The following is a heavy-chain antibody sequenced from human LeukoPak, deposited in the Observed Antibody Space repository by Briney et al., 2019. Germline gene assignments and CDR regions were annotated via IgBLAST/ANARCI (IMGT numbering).Heavy chain of an antibody. D-gene: IGHD1-26*01. CDR3: AKDVWELAYYSYYMDV. J-gene: IGHJ6*03. Sequence: GGSLRLSCAASGFTFSSYGMHWVRQAPGKGLEWVAFIRYDGSNKYYADFVRGRFTISRDNSKNTLYLQMNSLRAEDTAVYYCAKDVWELAYYSYYMDVWGKGTTVTVSS. CDR2: IRYDGSNK. V-gene: IGHV3-30*02. CDR1: GFTFSSYG.